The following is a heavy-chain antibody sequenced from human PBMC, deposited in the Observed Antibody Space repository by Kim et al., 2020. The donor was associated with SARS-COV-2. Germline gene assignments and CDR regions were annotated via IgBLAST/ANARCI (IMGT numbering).Heavy chain of an antibody. CDR1: GFTFSSYG. J-gene: IGHJ4*02. D-gene: IGHD3-22*01. Sequence: GGSLRLSCAASGFTFSSYGMHWVRQAPGKGLEWVAVIWYDGSNKYYADSVKGRFTISRDNSKNTLYLQMNSLRAEDTAVYYCAKVPNYYDSSGPFDYWGQGTLVTVSS. V-gene: IGHV3-33*06. CDR2: IWYDGSNK. CDR3: AKVPNYYDSSGPFDY.